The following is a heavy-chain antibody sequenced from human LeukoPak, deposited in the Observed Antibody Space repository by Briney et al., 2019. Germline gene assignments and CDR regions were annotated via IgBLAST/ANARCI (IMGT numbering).Heavy chain of an antibody. J-gene: IGHJ6*03. CDR3: ARGHLRYYYGSGYYMDV. CDR2: INHSGST. CDR1: GGSINTYY. Sequence: SETLSLTCTVSGGSINTYYWSWIRQPPGKGLEWIGEINHSGSTNYNPSLKSRVTISVDTSKNQFSLKLSSVTAADTAVYYCARGHLRYYYGSGYYMDVWGKGTTVTISS. D-gene: IGHD3-10*01. V-gene: IGHV4-34*01.